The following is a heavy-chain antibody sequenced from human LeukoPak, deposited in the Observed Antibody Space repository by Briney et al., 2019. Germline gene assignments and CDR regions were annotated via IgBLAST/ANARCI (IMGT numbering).Heavy chain of an antibody. CDR2: ISSSSSTI. CDR1: GFTFSSYS. J-gene: IGHJ4*02. D-gene: IGHD6-19*01. CDR3: ARDITYSSGWYMTSGGNFDY. Sequence: GGSLRLSCAASGFTFSSYSMNWVRQAPGKGLECVSYISSSSSTIYYADSVKGRFTISRDNAKNSLYLQMNSLRAEDTAVYYCARDITYSSGWYMTSGGNFDYWGQGTLVTVSS. V-gene: IGHV3-48*01.